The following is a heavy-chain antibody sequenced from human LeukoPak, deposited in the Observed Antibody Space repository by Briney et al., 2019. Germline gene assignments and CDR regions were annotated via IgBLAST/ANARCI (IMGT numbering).Heavy chain of an antibody. V-gene: IGHV3-23*01. CDR1: GFSFSSYA. CDR3: TNRTGYTTGWFFDF. Sequence: GGSLRLSCAASGFSFSSYAMSWVRQAPGTGLGWVSSISGSGDNTYYAESVKCRFTISRDNSKNTLFLQMNSPRAEHTAVFYCTNRTGYTTGWFFDFWGQGTLVT. D-gene: IGHD6-19*01. J-gene: IGHJ4*02. CDR2: ISGSGDNT.